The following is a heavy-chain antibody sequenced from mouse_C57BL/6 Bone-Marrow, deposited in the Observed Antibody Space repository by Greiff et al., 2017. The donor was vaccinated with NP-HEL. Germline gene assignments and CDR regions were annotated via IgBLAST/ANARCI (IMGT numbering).Heavy chain of an antibody. CDR1: GFTFSDYG. CDR2: ISSGSSTI. J-gene: IGHJ2*01. Sequence: EVHLVESGGGLVKPGGSLKLSCAASGFTFSDYGMHWVRQAPEKGLEWVAYISSGSSTIYYADTVKGRFTISRDNAKNTLFLQMTSLRSEDTAMYYCARRSSGYNYFDYWGQGTTLTVSS. D-gene: IGHD3-2*02. CDR3: ARRSSGYNYFDY. V-gene: IGHV5-17*01.